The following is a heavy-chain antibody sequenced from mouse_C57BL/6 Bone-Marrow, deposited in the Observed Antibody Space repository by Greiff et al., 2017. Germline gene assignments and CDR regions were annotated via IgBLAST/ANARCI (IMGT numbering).Heavy chain of an antibody. V-gene: IGHV1-15*01. J-gene: IGHJ3*01. CDR2: IDPETGGT. Sequence: VQLQQSGAELVRPGASVTLSCKASGYTFTDYEMHWVKQTPVHGLEWIGAIDPETGGTAYNQKFKGKAILTADKSSSTAYMELRSLTSEDSAVYYCTYYDYDGAWFAYWGQGTLVTVSA. D-gene: IGHD2-4*01. CDR1: GYTFTDYE. CDR3: TYYDYDGAWFAY.